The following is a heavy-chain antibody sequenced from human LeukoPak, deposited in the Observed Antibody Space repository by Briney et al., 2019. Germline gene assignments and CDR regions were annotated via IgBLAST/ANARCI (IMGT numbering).Heavy chain of an antibody. D-gene: IGHD4-11*01. CDR1: GYSLSSGYY. J-gene: IGHJ4*02. CDR3: ARYYSNYRYFDY. V-gene: IGHV4-38-2*01. CDR2: IYHSGST. Sequence: SETLSLTCAVSGYSLSSGYYWGWIRQPPGKGLEWIGSIYHSGSTYYNPSLKSRVTISVDTSKNQFSRMLSSVTAADTAVYYCARYYSNYRYFDYWGQGTLVTVSS.